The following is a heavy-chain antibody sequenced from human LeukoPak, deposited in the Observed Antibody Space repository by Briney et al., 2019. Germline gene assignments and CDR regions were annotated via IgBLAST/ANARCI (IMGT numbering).Heavy chain of an antibody. J-gene: IGHJ4*02. Sequence: ASVKVSCKASGYIFTNYGISWVRQAPGQGLEWMGWINPKSGDPIYVQKFQGRVTLTRDTSIDTVYLELSSLKSDDTAVYYCARDPGHDTSNYGGLDFWGQGTLVTVSS. D-gene: IGHD4-11*01. V-gene: IGHV1-2*02. CDR2: INPKSGDP. CDR3: ARDPGHDTSNYGGLDF. CDR1: GYIFTNYG.